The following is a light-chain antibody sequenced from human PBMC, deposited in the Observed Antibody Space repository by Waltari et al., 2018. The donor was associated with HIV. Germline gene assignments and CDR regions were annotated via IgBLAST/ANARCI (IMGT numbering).Light chain of an antibody. V-gene: IGLV2-23*02. CDR1: NTDLEPYNF. Sequence: HSALTQPASVSGPLGQSITISCSGTNTDLEPYNFVSWYQRLPGQAPKLLIYEVAKRPSGFSSRFAGSEFCDAASLSISVLQPEDEALYVCCSSMGTDNPVLLFGNGT. CDR3: CSSMGTDNPVLL. J-gene: IGLJ1*01. CDR2: EVA.